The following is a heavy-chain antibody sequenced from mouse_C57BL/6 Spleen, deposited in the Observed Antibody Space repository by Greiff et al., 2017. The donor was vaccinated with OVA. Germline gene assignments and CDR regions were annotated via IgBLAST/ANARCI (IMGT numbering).Heavy chain of an antibody. D-gene: IGHD4-1*01. CDR2: ISYSGST. CDR1: GYSITSDY. J-gene: IGHJ2*01. V-gene: IGHV3-8*01. Sequence: DVQLQESGPGLAKPSQTLSLTCSVTGYSITSDYWNWIRQFPGNKLEYMGYISYSGSTYYNPSLKSRISITRDTSKNQYYLQLNSVTTEDTATYYCARLTGTLYYFDYWGQGTTLTVSS. CDR3: ARLTGTLYYFDY.